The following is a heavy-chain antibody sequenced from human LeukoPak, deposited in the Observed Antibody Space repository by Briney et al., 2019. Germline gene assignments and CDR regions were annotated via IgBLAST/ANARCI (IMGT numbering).Heavy chain of an antibody. CDR1: GFTFSSYE. J-gene: IGHJ4*02. V-gene: IGHV3-48*03. D-gene: IGHD6-13*01. CDR3: ASSSWYALDY. Sequence: GGSLRLSCAASGFTFSSYEMNWVRQPPGKGLEWISYISSSGSTMYYADSVKGRFTISKDNAKHSLYLQMNSLRAEDTAIYYCASSSWYALDYWGQGTLVTVSS. CDR2: ISSSGSTM.